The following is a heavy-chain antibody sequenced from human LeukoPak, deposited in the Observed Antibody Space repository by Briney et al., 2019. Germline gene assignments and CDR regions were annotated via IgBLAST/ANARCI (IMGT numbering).Heavy chain of an antibody. D-gene: IGHD5-18*01. CDR2: IYYDGSDK. V-gene: IGHV3-33*01. J-gene: IGHJ4*02. Sequence: GGSLRLPCVVSGFTFRNFGMHWVRQAPGKGLEWVAVIYYDGSDKYYVDSVKGRFAVSRDNSKNTLYLQMNNLRVEDTAVYHCARDRSQHYFDYWGQGALVTVSS. CDR1: GFTFRNFG. CDR3: ARDRSQHYFDY.